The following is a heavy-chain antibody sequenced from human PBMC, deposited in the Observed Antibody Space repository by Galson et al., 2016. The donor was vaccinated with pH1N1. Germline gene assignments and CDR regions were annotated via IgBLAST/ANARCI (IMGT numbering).Heavy chain of an antibody. CDR2: IKEDGGEE. CDR3: AKDGHLSS. Sequence: SLRLSCAASGFRFGNYWMSWARQAPGKGLECVANIKEDGGEECYVDSMKGRFTISRDNAKNSLYLQMNSLRTEDTAVYYCAKDGHLSSWGQGTLVTVSS. V-gene: IGHV3-7*01. CDR1: GFRFGNYW. J-gene: IGHJ4*02.